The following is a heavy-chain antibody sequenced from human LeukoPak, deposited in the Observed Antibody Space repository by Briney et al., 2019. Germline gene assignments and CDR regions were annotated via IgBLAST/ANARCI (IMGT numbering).Heavy chain of an antibody. V-gene: IGHV3-23*01. Sequence: PGGSLRLSCAASGFTFSSYAMTWVRQAPGKGLEWVSVISAGSTNTYYADSVKGRFTISRDDSNSILYLQMNSLRAEDTATYYCAKGNTGHSSSPCDYWGQGTLVTVSS. J-gene: IGHJ4*02. CDR1: GFTFSSYA. CDR3: AKGNTGHSSSPCDY. D-gene: IGHD4-23*01. CDR2: ISAGSTNT.